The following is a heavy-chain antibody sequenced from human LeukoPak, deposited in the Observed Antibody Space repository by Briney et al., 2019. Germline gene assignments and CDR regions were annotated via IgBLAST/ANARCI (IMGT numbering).Heavy chain of an antibody. Sequence: SVKVSCKVSGYTLTELSMHWVRQAPGKGLEWMGGFDPEDGETIYAQKFQGRVTMTEGTSTDTAYMELSSLRSEDTAVYYCATVPYYYGSGMGVDWGQGTLVTVSS. CDR1: GYTLTELS. CDR2: FDPEDGET. CDR3: ATVPYYYGSGMGVD. D-gene: IGHD3-10*01. V-gene: IGHV1-24*01. J-gene: IGHJ4*02.